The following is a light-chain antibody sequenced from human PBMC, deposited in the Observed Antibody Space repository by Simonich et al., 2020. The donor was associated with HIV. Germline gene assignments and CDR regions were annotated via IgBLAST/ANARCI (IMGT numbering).Light chain of an antibody. CDR1: QSVLYSSNHKNY. CDR2: WAS. CDR3: QESYGPPYT. J-gene: IGKJ2*01. V-gene: IGKV4-1*01. Sequence: DIVMTQSPDSLAVSLGERATINCKSSQSVLYSSNHKNYLAWYQQKTGQPPKRIIYWASTRESAVPDRFSRSGSGTDFTLTISSLQAENFATYYCQESYGPPYTFGQGTKLEIK.